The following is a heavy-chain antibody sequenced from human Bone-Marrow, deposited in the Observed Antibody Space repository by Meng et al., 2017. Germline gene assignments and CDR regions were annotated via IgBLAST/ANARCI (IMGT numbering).Heavy chain of an antibody. V-gene: IGHV1-18*01. CDR3: ARGSGSGSYHS. CDR2: ISAYNGNT. D-gene: IGHD1-26*01. Sequence: VQLGRSVSGVNKPGASVKCSCKSSGYTSTSYCISWVRQAPGQGLEWMGWISAYNGNTNYAQKLQGRVTMTTDTSTSTAYMELRSLRSDDTAVYYCARGSGSGSYHSWGQGTLVTVSS. J-gene: IGHJ4*02. CDR1: GYTSTSYC.